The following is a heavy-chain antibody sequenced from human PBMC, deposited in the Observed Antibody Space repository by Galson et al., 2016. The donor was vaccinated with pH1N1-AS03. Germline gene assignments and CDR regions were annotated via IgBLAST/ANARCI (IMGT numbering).Heavy chain of an antibody. CDR2: SYHTGRT. CDR3: ARFEWSDSYCDY. V-gene: IGHV4-38-2*01. Sequence: SETLSLTCDVSGYSISSGYYWGWIRQAPGKAPEYIGNSYHTGRTYYNLSLKSRVTISRDTSKNQLSLKVRSLTAADTAVYYCARFEWSDSYCDYWGQGMLVTVSS. J-gene: IGHJ4*02. D-gene: IGHD3-3*01. CDR1: GYSISSGYY.